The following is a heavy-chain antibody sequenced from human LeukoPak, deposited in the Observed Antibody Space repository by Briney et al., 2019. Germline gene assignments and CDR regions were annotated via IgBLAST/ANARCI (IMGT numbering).Heavy chain of an antibody. Sequence: GGTLRLSCAASGFTFSSYGMSWVRQAPGKGLEWVSAISGSGGSTYYADPVKGRFTISRDNSKNTLYLQMNSLRAEDTAVYYCAKDGKWLYGGGWGQGTLVTVSS. CDR3: AKDGKWLYGGG. CDR1: GFTFSSYG. V-gene: IGHV3-23*01. CDR2: ISGSGGST. J-gene: IGHJ4*02. D-gene: IGHD6-19*01.